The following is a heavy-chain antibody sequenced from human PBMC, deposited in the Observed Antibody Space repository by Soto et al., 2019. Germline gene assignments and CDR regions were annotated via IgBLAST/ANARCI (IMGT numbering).Heavy chain of an antibody. CDR1: GFSFSSHS. V-gene: IGHV3-21*01. J-gene: IGHJ4*02. Sequence: EVQLVDSGGGLVKPGGSLRLSCEASGFSFSSHSMNWVRQAPGKGLGWVASIGDSSSYTYYADSVKGRFTISRDNAKISLYLQMNSLSAEDTAVIYGARDQRYLRRGYSDYWGQGTVVAVSS. D-gene: IGHD5-12*01. CDR2: IGDSSSYT. CDR3: ARDQRYLRRGYSDY.